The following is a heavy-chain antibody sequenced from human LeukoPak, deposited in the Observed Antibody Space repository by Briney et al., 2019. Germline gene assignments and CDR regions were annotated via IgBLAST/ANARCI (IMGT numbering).Heavy chain of an antibody. J-gene: IGHJ4*02. V-gene: IGHV3-74*01. CDR1: GFTFSSYW. CDR3: ARDLTGAVFDF. Sequence: AGGSLRLSCAASGFTFSSYWMHWVRQAPGKGLVCVSRITSDGGTTSYADSVRGRFTISRDNAKNTVYLQMNSLRAEDTAVYYCARDLTGAVFDFWGQGTLVTVSS. CDR2: ITSDGGTT. D-gene: IGHD1-26*01.